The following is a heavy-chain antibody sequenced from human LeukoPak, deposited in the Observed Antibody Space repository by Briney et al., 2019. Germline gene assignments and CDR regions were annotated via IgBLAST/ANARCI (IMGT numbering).Heavy chain of an antibody. CDR3: EAIETIYSGLSPDDY. D-gene: IGHD5-12*01. J-gene: IGHJ4*02. CDR2: IIPIYGTP. V-gene: IGHV1-69*13. CDR1: GGTFSSYA. Sequence: GASVTVSCTASGGTFSSYAISWVRQAPGQGLEWMGRIIPIYGTPNYAQKFQGRVTITADEETSTAYMEMTSLRSDDTAVYYCEAIETIYSGLSPDDYWGQGTMVTVSS.